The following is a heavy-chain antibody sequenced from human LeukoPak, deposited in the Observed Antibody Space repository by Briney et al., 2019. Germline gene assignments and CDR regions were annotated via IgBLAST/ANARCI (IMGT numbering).Heavy chain of an antibody. V-gene: IGHV4-59*01. J-gene: IGHJ4*02. CDR3: AREGAGYSSGWYFFNGYDY. CDR1: GGSISSYY. CDR2: IYYSGST. Sequence: SETLSLTCTVSGGSISSYYWSWIRQPPGKGLEWIGYIYYSGSTNYNPSLKSRVTISVDTSKNQFSLKLSSVTAADTAVYYCAREGAGYSSGWYFFNGYDYWGQGTLVTVSS. D-gene: IGHD6-19*01.